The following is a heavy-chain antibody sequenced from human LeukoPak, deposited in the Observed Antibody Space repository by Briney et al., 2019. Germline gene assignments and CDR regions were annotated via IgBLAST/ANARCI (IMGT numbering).Heavy chain of an antibody. Sequence: ASVKVSCKATGFTFTSFGFSWVRQAPGQGLEWMGWISAYNGSTNYAQNLQGRVTMTTDASTSTVYMELRSLRSDDTATYYCGRWRESSNWPPGYLQYWGQGTLVIVSS. D-gene: IGHD2-15*01. V-gene: IGHV1-18*01. CDR1: GFTFTSFG. CDR2: ISAYNGST. CDR3: GRWRESSNWPPGYLQY. J-gene: IGHJ1*01.